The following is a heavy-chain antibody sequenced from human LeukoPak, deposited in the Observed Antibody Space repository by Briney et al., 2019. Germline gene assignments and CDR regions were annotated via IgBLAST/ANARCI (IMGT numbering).Heavy chain of an antibody. CDR2: IKRDGSEK. CDR1: EFTFSNYW. CDR3: ARDHGSSWETFDY. V-gene: IGHV3-7*03. Sequence: PGGSLRLSCAASEFTFSNYWMSWVRQAPGNGLERVPNIKRDGSEKYYVDSVKGRFTISRDNAKNSLFLHMNSLRVEDTAVYYCARDHGSSWETFDYWGQGTLVTVSS. J-gene: IGHJ4*02. D-gene: IGHD6-13*01.